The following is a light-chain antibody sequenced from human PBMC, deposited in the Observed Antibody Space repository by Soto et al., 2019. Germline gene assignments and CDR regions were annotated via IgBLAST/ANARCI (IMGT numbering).Light chain of an antibody. V-gene: IGKV1-39*01. CDR1: RNVSIY. CDR2: ATS. CDR3: QQSYKMPS. Sequence: EIPVTQSPSSLCASVGDRLTLTCRASRNVSIYLNWYQHKPGKGPTLLIHATSNLQIGVPSRFSGSGSGTEFTLTISSLEPEDFGTYYCQQSYKMPSVGQGKRLEIK. J-gene: IGKJ5*01.